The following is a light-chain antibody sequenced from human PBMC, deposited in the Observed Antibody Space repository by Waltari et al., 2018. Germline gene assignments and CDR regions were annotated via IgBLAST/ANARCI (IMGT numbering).Light chain of an antibody. CDR2: DAY. CDR1: ESVSRY. Sequence: EIVLTQSPDTLSLSPGERATLSCRASESVSRYLAWYQQKPGQAPRLLIYDAYRRATGIPDSFSGSGSGTDFSLTISILEPEDFAVYYCQKYVNLPATFGQGTKVEIK. J-gene: IGKJ1*01. V-gene: IGKV3-20*01. CDR3: QKYVNLPAT.